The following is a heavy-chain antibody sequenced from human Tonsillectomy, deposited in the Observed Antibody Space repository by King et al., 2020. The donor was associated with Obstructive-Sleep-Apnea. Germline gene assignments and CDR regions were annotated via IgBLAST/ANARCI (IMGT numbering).Heavy chain of an antibody. V-gene: IGHV4-59*08. CDR1: GGSISNYY. CDR3: ARSYGSGSYFDY. J-gene: IGHJ4*02. Sequence: VQLQESGPGLVKPSETLSLTCTVSGGSISNYYWSWIRQPPGKGLEWIGYIYYSGSTNYNPSLNSLVTISVDTSKNQFSLRLSSVTAADTAVYYCARSYGSGSYFDYWGQGTPVTVSS. D-gene: IGHD3-10*01. CDR2: IYYSGST.